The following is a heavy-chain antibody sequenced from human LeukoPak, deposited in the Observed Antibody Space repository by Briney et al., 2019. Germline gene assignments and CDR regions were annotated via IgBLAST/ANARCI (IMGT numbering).Heavy chain of an antibody. Sequence: ASVKVSCKASGGTFSSYAISWVRQAPGQGLGWMGGIIPIFGTANYAQKFQGRVTITADKSTSTAYMELSSLRSEDTAVYYCARGSPVQLERLVYWGQGTLVTVSS. CDR2: IIPIFGTA. CDR1: GGTFSSYA. D-gene: IGHD1-1*01. J-gene: IGHJ4*02. V-gene: IGHV1-69*06. CDR3: ARGSPVQLERLVY.